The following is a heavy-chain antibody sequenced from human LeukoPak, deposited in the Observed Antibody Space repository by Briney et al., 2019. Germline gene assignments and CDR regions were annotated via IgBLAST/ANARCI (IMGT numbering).Heavy chain of an antibody. Sequence: SQTLSLTCAVSGGSISSGGYSWSWIRQPPGKGLEWIGYIYHSGSTYYNPSLTSRVTISVDTSKNQFSLKLSSVTAADAAVYYCVRGNDYGGPHYWGQGTLVTVSS. CDR2: IYHSGST. J-gene: IGHJ4*02. D-gene: IGHD4-23*01. V-gene: IGHV4-30-2*01. CDR3: VRGNDYGGPHY. CDR1: GGSISSGGYS.